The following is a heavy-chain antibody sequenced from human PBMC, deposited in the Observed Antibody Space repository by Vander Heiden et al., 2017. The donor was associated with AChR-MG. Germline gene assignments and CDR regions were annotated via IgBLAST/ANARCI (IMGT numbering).Heavy chain of an antibody. CDR1: GGTFSSYT. CDR3: ARVDSSGDYYYYYGMDV. Sequence: QVQLVQSGAEVKKPGSSVKVSCKASGGTFSSYTISWVRQAPGQGLEWMGRIIPILGIANYAQKFQGRVTITADKSTSTAYMELSSLRSEDTAVYYCARVDSSGDYYYYYGMDVWGQGTTVTVS. D-gene: IGHD6-19*01. V-gene: IGHV1-69*02. J-gene: IGHJ6*02. CDR2: IIPILGIA.